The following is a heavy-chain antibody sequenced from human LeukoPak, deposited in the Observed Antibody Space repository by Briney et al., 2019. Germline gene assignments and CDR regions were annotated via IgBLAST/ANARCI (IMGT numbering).Heavy chain of an antibody. D-gene: IGHD5-12*01. Sequence: GGTLRLSCAASGFTFSSSAVSWVRQAPGRGLEWVSSITGNGGGTYYADSVKGRFTISGDNSKNTLFLQMNSLRAEDTAVYYCAKRDIGYYFDFWGQGTLVTVSS. J-gene: IGHJ4*02. CDR1: GFTFSSSA. V-gene: IGHV3-23*01. CDR3: AKRDIGYYFDF. CDR2: ITGNGGGT.